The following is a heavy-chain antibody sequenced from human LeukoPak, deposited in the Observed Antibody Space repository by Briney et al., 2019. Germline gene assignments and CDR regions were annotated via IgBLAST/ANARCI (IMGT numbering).Heavy chain of an antibody. V-gene: IGHV3-66*01. J-gene: IGHJ4*02. CDR2: IYSGGST. CDR3: ARGASGYSIDY. D-gene: IGHD5-18*01. CDR1: GLTVSSNY. Sequence: GGSLRLSCAASGLTVSSNYMSWVRQAPGKGLEWVSVIYSGGSTYYADSVKGRFTISRDNSKDTLYLQMNSLRAEDTAVYYCARGASGYSIDYWGQGTLVTVSS.